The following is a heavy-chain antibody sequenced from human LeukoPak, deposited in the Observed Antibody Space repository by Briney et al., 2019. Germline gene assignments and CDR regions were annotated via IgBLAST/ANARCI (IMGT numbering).Heavy chain of an antibody. V-gene: IGHV1-24*01. CDR3: ATGPLILHYDSSGYKSLFDY. CDR1: GYTLTELS. CDR2: FDPEDGET. D-gene: IGHD3-22*01. J-gene: IGHJ4*02. Sequence: ASVKVYCKVSGYTLTELSMHWVRQAPGKGLEWMEGFDPEDGETIYAQKFQGRVTMTEDTSTDTAYMELSSLRSEDTAVYYCATGPLILHYDSSGYKSLFDYWGQGTLVTVSS.